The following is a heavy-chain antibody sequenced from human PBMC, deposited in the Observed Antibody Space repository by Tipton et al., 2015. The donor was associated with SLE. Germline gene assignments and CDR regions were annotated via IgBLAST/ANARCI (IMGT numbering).Heavy chain of an antibody. CDR2: IYYSGST. CDR3: ARDLGAGGSFVH. Sequence: TLSLTCTVSGGSISGYYWGWFRRPPGKGLEWIGYIYYSGSTNYNPSRKSRIIISVDTSKNRFSLKLSSVTPADTAVYYCARDLGAGGSFVHWGQGALVTVCS. V-gene: IGHV4-59*01. J-gene: IGHJ4*02. CDR1: GGSISGYY. D-gene: IGHD2-15*01.